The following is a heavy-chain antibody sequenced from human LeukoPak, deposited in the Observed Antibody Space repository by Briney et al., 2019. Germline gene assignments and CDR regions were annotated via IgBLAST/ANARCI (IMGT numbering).Heavy chain of an antibody. CDR2: VSTYDGNT. Sequence: ASVKVSCKASGYTFTSYGISWVRQAPGQGLEWMGWVSTYDGNTNYAHNLQGRVTMTTDTSTSTAYMELRSLRSDDTAVYYCARDYSSGWPNFDYWGQGTLVTVSS. J-gene: IGHJ4*02. CDR3: ARDYSSGWPNFDY. CDR1: GYTFTSYG. V-gene: IGHV1-18*01. D-gene: IGHD6-19*01.